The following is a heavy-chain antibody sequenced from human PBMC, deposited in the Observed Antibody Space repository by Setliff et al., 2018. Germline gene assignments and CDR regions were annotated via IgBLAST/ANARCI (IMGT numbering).Heavy chain of an antibody. J-gene: IGHJ6*03. CDR1: GGSISSSSYY. V-gene: IGHV4-39*01. D-gene: IGHD5-18*01. Sequence: SETLSLTCTVSGGSISSSSYYWGWIRQPPGKGLEWIGSTYYRGSTYYNPSLKSRVTISVDTSKNQFSLKLSSVTAADTAVYNCARLDGAGLWSHYYYYYMDVRGKGTTVTSP. CDR3: ARLDGAGLWSHYYYYYMDV. CDR2: TYYRGST.